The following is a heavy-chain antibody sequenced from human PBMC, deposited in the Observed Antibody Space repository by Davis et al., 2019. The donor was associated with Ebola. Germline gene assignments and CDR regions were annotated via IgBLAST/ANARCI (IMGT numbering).Heavy chain of an antibody. D-gene: IGHD3-9*01. CDR3: ARDDYDILTGYRNWFDP. CDR1: GFTFSSYS. J-gene: IGHJ5*02. V-gene: IGHV3-9*01. CDR2: ISWNSGSI. Sequence: SLKISCAASGFTFSSYSMHWVRQAPGKGLEWVSGISWNSGSIGYADSVKGRFTISRDNAKNSLYLQMNSLRAEDTAVYYCARDDYDILTGYRNWFDPWGQGTLVTVSS.